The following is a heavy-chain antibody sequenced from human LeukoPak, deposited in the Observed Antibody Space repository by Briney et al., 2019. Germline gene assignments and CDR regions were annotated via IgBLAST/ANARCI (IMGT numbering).Heavy chain of an antibody. CDR3: ASRFDY. V-gene: IGHV3-48*04. Sequence: SGGSLRLSCASSGFTFSDYTMNWVRQAPGKGLEWVSFISTSGNTMYYADSVKGRFTISRDNAKNSLSLQMNSLRAEDTAIYYCASRFDYWGQGTLVIVSS. J-gene: IGHJ4*02. CDR2: ISTSGNTM. CDR1: GFTFSDYT.